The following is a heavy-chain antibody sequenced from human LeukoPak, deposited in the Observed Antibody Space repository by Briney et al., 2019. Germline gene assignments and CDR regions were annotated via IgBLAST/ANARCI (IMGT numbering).Heavy chain of an antibody. CDR2: TYYSGST. J-gene: IGHJ5*02. V-gene: IGHV4-39*01. Sequence: PSETLSLTCTVSGGSISSSSYYWGWIRQPPGKGLEWIGSTYYSGSTYYNPSLKSRVTISVDTSKNQFSLKLSSVTAADTAVYYCAKRVVVGSTPPKGWFDPWGQGTLVTVSS. D-gene: IGHD2-15*01. CDR3: AKRVVVGSTPPKGWFDP. CDR1: GGSISSSSYY.